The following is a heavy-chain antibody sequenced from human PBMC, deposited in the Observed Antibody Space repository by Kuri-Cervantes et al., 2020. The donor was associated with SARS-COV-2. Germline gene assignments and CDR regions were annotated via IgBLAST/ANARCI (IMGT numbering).Heavy chain of an antibody. D-gene: IGHD5-18*01. CDR2: ISSSGSTI. J-gene: IGHJ3*02. CDR3: ASPQPSGYSYGHDAFDI. V-gene: IGHV3-48*04. CDR1: GFTFSSYW. Sequence: LSLTCAASGFTFSSYWMSWVRQAPGKGLEWVSYISSSGSTIYYADSVKGRFTISRDNAKNSLYLQMNSLRAEDTAVYYCASPQPSGYSYGHDAFDIWGQGTMVTVSS.